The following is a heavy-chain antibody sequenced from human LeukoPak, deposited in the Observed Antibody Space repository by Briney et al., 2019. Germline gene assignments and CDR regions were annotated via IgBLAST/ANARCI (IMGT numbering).Heavy chain of an antibody. CDR3: TTVPLYCGGDCYLDY. CDR2: IKSKTDGGTT. J-gene: IGHJ4*02. V-gene: IGHV3-15*01. Sequence: GGSLRLSCAASGFTFSNAWMSWVRQAPGKGLEWVGRIKSKTDGGTTDYAAPVKGRFTISRDDSKNTLYLQMNSLKTEDTAVYYCTTVPLYCGGDCYLDYWGQGILVTVSS. CDR1: GFTFSNAW. D-gene: IGHD2-21*02.